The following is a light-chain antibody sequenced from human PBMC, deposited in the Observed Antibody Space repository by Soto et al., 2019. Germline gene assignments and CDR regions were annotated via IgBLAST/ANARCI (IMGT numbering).Light chain of an antibody. CDR2: GAS. J-gene: IGKJ2*01. CDR3: QQYNNWPPVK. CDR1: QSVSNN. Sequence: EIVMTQSPATLSVSPGERATLSCRASQSVSNNLAWYQHKPGQTPRLLIYGASTRATGIPVRFSGSGSGTEFTLTISSLQSEDFAVYYCQQYNNWPPVKFGQGTKLEIK. V-gene: IGKV3-15*01.